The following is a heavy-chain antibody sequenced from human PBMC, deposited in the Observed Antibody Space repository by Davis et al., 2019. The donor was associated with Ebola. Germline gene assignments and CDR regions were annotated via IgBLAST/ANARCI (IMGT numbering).Heavy chain of an antibody. J-gene: IGHJ4*02. CDR2: VSDNGGNT. D-gene: IGHD3-10*01. V-gene: IGHV3-23*01. CDR1: GFTFSSYA. Sequence: GGSLRLSCAASGFTFSSYAMSWVRQAPGKGLEWVSSVSDNGGNTYYADSGKGRFTISRDNSKNTLYLQMISLRVEDTALYYCAKGHYYGSGSYVPFDYWGQGTLVTVSS. CDR3: AKGHYYGSGSYVPFDY.